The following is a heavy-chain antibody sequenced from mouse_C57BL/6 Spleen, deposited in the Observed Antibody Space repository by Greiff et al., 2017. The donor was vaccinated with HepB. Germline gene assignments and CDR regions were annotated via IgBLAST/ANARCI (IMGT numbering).Heavy chain of an antibody. CDR2: INPNTGGT. CDR3: ARGGGYWYFDV. J-gene: IGHJ1*03. V-gene: IGHV1-22*01. CDR1: GYTFTDYN. Sequence: VQLQQSGPELVKPGASVKMSCKASGYTFTDYNMHWVKQSHGKSLEWIGYINPNTGGTSYNQKFKGKATFTVNKSSSTAYMELRSLTAEASAVFYCARGGGYWYFDVWGTGTTVTVSS.